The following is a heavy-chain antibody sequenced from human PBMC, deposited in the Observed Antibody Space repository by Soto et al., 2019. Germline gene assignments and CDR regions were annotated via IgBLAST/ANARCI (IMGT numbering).Heavy chain of an antibody. V-gene: IGHV1-18*01. CDR3: AREAPGDCSSTSCLNWFDP. CDR2: ISAYNGNT. D-gene: IGHD2-2*01. J-gene: IGHJ5*02. Sequence: VSVKVSCKASGYTFTSYGISWVRQAPGQGLEWMGRISAYNGNTNYAQKLQGRITITADKSTSTAYMELSSLRSEDTAVYYCAREAPGDCSSTSCLNWFDPWGQGTLVTVSS. CDR1: GYTFTSYG.